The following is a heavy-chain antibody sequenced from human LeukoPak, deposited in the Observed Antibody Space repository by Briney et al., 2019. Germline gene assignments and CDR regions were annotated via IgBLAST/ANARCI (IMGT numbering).Heavy chain of an antibody. V-gene: IGHV4-39*02. D-gene: IGHD1-26*01. Sequence: SETLSLTCTVSGGSIISSTYFWGWIRQPPGMGLEWIGSISYSGDTYFNPSLKSRVTISLDTSKNQFSLKLSSVTAADTAVYYCARDVSGSYRVDVFDPWGQGTLVTVSS. CDR1: GGSIISSTYF. J-gene: IGHJ5*02. CDR3: ARDVSGSYRVDVFDP. CDR2: ISYSGDT.